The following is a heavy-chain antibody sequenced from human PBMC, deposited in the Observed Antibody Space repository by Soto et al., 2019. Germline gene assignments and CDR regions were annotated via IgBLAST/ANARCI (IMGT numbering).Heavy chain of an antibody. Sequence: QIQLVQSGAEVKKPGASVKVSCKASGYTFTSYGSSWVRHAPGQGLEWMGWISAYNDNIKYAQKVQGRVTMTTDTSTRTAYMELRSLRSDDTAVYFCARDQVGATGDYWGQGTLVTVS. CDR3: ARDQVGATGDY. V-gene: IGHV1-18*01. J-gene: IGHJ4*02. CDR2: ISAYNDNI. D-gene: IGHD1-26*01. CDR1: GYTFTSYG.